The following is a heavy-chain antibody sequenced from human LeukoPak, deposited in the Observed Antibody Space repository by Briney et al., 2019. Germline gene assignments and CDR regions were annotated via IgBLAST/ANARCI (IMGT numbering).Heavy chain of an antibody. CDR3: VRENWYYDH. V-gene: IGHV1-2*02. D-gene: IGHD3-16*01. J-gene: IGHJ4*02. CDR2: IYPPTGGT. Sequence: VASVKVSCKTSGYTFTAYRVHWVRQAPGQGLEFMGWIYPPTGGTVLAEKFQGRVIMTRDTSITTAYMELSGLNFDDTAVYYCVRENWYYDHWGQGTLVTVSS. CDR1: GYTFTAYR.